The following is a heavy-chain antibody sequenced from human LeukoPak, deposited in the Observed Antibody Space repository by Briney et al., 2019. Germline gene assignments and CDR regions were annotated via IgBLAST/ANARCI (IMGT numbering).Heavy chain of an antibody. J-gene: IGHJ3*02. CDR2: IYYSGST. CDR1: GGSISSYY. CDR3: ARVRQQLTNDAFDI. Sequence: SETLSLTCTVSGGSISSYYWSWIRQPPGKGLEWIRYIYYSGSTNYNPSLKSRVTISVDTSKNQFSLKLSSVTAADTAVYYCARVRQQLTNDAFDIWGQGTMVTVSS. D-gene: IGHD6-13*01. V-gene: IGHV4-59*12.